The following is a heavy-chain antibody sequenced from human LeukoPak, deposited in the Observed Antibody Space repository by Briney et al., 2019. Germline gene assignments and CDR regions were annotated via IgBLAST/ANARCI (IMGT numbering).Heavy chain of an antibody. CDR2: INPSGGTT. J-gene: IGHJ4*02. CDR1: GYSFTAYY. CDR3: ARSFAGTTGGY. V-gene: IGHV1-46*01. Sequence: ASVKVSCKASGYSFTAYYLHWVRQAPGRGLAWMGMINPSGGTTTYAQNFQGRVTMTRDTSTSTVYMELSSLTSGDTAVYFCARSFAGTTGGYWGQGTLVIVSS. D-gene: IGHD3-10*01.